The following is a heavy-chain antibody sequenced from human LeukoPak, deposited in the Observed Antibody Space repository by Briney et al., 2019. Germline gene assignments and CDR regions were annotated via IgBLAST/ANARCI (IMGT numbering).Heavy chain of an antibody. CDR3: TRARSGSYGKYGMVV. J-gene: IGHJ6*02. V-gene: IGHV1-8*01. Sequence: ASVKVSCKASGYTFTSYDINWVRQAPGQGLEWMGWMNADNGHTGYTQKFQGRVTMTRNTSLSSVYMELSSLRSEDTAVYYCTRARSGSYGKYGMVVWGQGTSVTVSS. D-gene: IGHD1-26*01. CDR2: MNADNGHT. CDR1: GYTFTSYD.